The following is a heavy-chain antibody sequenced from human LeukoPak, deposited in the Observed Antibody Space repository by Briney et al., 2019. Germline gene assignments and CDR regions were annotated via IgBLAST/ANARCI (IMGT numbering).Heavy chain of an antibody. J-gene: IGHJ5*02. Sequence: SETLSLTCTVSGGSITSYYCSWIRQPPGGGLEWVGYVYYSGSTNYNPSLKSRVTISVHTSQNQFSLKLTSVTAADTALYYCARGRAAVAVWGDWFDPWGQGTLVTVPS. CDR1: GGSITSYY. CDR2: VYYSGST. CDR3: ARGRAAVAVWGDWFDP. D-gene: IGHD6-19*01. V-gene: IGHV4-59*01.